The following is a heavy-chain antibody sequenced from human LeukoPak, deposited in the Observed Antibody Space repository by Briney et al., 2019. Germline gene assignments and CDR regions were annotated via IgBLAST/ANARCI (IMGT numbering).Heavy chain of an antibody. CDR2: ISSSSSYI. D-gene: IGHD2-2*01. V-gene: IGHV3-21*01. J-gene: IGHJ4*02. Sequence: PGGSLRLSCAASGFTFSSYSMNWVRQAPGKGLEWVPSISSSSSYIYYADSVKGRFTISRDNAKNSLYLQMNSLRAEDTAVYYCAREGLGYCSSTSCYADVIDYWGQGTLVTVSS. CDR1: GFTFSSYS. CDR3: AREGLGYCSSTSCYADVIDY.